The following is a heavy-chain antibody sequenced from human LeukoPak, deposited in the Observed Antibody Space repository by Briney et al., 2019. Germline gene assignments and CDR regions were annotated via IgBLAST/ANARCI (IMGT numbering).Heavy chain of an antibody. J-gene: IGHJ4*02. D-gene: IGHD1-20*01. CDR3: AKEITGTFPLFGY. V-gene: IGHV3-30*02. CDR1: GFTFSSYS. Sequence: GGSLRLSCAASGFTFSSYSMNWVRQAPGKGLEWVVFIRYDGSNKYYADSVKGRFTISRDNSKNTPYLQMNSLRAEDTAVYYCAKEITGTFPLFGYWGQGTLVTVSS. CDR2: IRYDGSNK.